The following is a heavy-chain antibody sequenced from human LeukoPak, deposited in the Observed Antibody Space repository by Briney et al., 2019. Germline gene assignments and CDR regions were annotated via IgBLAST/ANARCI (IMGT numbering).Heavy chain of an antibody. CDR2: IYYSGST. J-gene: IGHJ4*02. Sequence: PSQTLSLTCTVSGGSISSGDYYWSWIRQPPGKGLEWIGYIYYSGSTYYNPSLKSRVTISVDTSKNQFSLKPSSVTAADTAVYYCAREHDSSGYYQVDYWGQGTLVTVSS. CDR1: GGSISSGDYY. CDR3: AREHDSSGYYQVDY. V-gene: IGHV4-30-4*08. D-gene: IGHD3-22*01.